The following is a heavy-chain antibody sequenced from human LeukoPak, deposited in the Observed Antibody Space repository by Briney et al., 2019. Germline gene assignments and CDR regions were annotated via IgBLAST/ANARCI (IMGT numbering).Heavy chain of an antibody. CDR2: ISYDGSNK. CDR3: ARASWQQLFGLDY. J-gene: IGHJ4*02. V-gene: IGHV3-30*04. CDR1: GFTFSSYA. D-gene: IGHD6-13*01. Sequence: PGRSLRLSCAASGFTFSSYAMHWVRQAPGKGLEWVAVISYDGSNKYYADSVKGRFTISRDNSKSTLYLQMNSLRAEDTAVYYCARASWQQLFGLDYWGQGTLVTVSS.